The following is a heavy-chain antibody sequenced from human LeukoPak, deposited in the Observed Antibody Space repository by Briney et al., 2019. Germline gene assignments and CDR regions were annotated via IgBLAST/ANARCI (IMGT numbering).Heavy chain of an antibody. D-gene: IGHD1-26*01. CDR2: IYTSGST. CDR3: ASDGVGYYYYGMDV. J-gene: IGHJ6*02. CDR1: GGSISSYY. V-gene: IGHV4-4*07. Sequence: SETLSLTCTVPGGSISSYYWSWIRQPAGKGLEWIGRIYTSGSTNYNPSLKSRVTMSVDTSKNQFSLKLSSVTAADTAVYYCASDGVGYYYYGMDVWGQGTTVTVSS.